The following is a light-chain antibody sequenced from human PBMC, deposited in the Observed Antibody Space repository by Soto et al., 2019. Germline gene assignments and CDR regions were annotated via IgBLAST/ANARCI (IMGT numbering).Light chain of an antibody. CDR2: EVS. CDR1: QILLHITGETF. J-gene: IGKJ5*01. V-gene: IGKV2D-29*02. CDR3: MQSTQLPPT. Sequence: DCVMTHTPLSLSVGPGQPSSISCKSIQILLHITGETFLFWYLQKPGQSPQLLIYEVSTRVSGVPDRFSGSGSGTDFTLEISRVETDDVGIYYCMQSTQLPPTFGQGTRLEIK.